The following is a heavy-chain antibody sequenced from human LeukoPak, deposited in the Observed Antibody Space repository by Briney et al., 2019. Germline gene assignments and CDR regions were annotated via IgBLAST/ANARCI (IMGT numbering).Heavy chain of an antibody. D-gene: IGHD6-6*01. CDR1: GFTFDDYA. Sequence: PGRSLRLSRAASGFTFDDYAMHWVRHAPGKGLEWVSGISWNSGSIGYADSVKGRFTISRDNAKNSLYLQMNSLRAEDTALYCCAKDLYSSSSGFVYWGQGTLVTVSS. V-gene: IGHV3-9*01. CDR3: AKDLYSSSSGFVY. CDR2: ISWNSGSI. J-gene: IGHJ4*02.